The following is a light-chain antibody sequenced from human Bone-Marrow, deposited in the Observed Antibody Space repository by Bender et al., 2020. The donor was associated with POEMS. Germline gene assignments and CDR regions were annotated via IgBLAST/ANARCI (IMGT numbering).Light chain of an antibody. V-gene: IGLV6-57*03. CDR3: QSSDDGKKV. Sequence: NFLLTQPPSVSGSPGETVTISCTRSSGSIASNYVQWYQQRPGRAPKIVIYKDNQRPSGAPDGISGSIDRSSNSASLTISGLKTEDEADYYCQSSDDGKKVFGPGTKVTVL. CDR2: KDN. J-gene: IGLJ1*01. CDR1: SGSIASNY.